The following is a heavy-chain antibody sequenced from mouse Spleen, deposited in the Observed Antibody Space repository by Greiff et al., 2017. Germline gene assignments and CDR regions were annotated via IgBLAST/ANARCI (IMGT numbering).Heavy chain of an antibody. CDR2: INPNNGGT. CDR3: ARRRYEGIYYAMDY. V-gene: IGHV1-26*01. J-gene: IGHJ4*01. D-gene: IGHD2-14*01. CDR1: GYTFTDYY. Sequence: EVQLQQSGPELVKPGASVKIPCKASGYTFTDYYMNWVKQSHGKSLEWIGDINPNNGGTSYNQKFKGKATLTVDKSSSTAYMELRSLTSEDSAVYYCARRRYEGIYYAMDYWGQGTSVTVSS.